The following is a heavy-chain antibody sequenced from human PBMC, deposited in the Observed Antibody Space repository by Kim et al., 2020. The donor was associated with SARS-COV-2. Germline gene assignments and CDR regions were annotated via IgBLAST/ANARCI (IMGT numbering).Heavy chain of an antibody. D-gene: IGHD1-1*01. V-gene: IGHV3-73*01. CDR1: GFTFSGSP. CDR3: TRIPATTLAFWDAFDI. Sequence: GGSLRLSCVASGFTFSGSPMHWVRQASGKGLEWVGRIRSKANSYATGYGASVKGRFTISRDDSKNTAYLEMNGLKTEDTAVYYCTRIPATTLAFWDAFDIWGQGTMVTVSS. CDR2: IRSKANSYAT. J-gene: IGHJ3*02.